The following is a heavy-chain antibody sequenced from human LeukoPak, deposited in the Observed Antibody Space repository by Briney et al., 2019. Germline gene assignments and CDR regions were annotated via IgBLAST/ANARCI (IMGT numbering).Heavy chain of an antibody. J-gene: IGHJ4*02. D-gene: IGHD3-9*01. CDR3: ARDESLRYFDWLSLDY. V-gene: IGHV3-7*01. CDR2: IKQDGSEK. CDR1: GFTFSSYW. Sequence: GGSLRLSCAASGFTFSSYWMSWVRQAPGKGLEWVANIKQDGSEKYYVGSVKGRFTISRDNAKNSLYLQMNSLRAGDTAVYYCARDESLRYFDWLSLDYWGQGTLVTVSS.